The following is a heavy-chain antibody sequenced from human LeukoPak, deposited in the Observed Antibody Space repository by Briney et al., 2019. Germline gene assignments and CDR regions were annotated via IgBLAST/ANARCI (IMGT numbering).Heavy chain of an antibody. CDR2: ISSSSNYI. J-gene: IGHJ6*04. CDR3: AREASGCFAELSDYYGMDV. CDR1: GFTFSSYS. D-gene: IGHD3-10*01. Sequence: GGSLRLSCAASGFTFSSYSMNWVRQAPGKGLEWVSFISSSSNYIYYADSVKGRFTISRDNAKNSLYLQMNSLRAEDTAVYYCAREASGCFAELSDYYGMDVWGKGTTVTVSS. V-gene: IGHV3-21*01.